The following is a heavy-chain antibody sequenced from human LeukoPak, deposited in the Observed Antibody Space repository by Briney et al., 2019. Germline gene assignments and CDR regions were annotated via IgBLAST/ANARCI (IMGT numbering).Heavy chain of an antibody. CDR1: GGSISISNYY. V-gene: IGHV4-39*01. CDR3: ARHPSGSSFDY. CDR2: IHHTGST. J-gene: IGHJ4*02. Sequence: SETLSLXCSVSGGSISISNYYWGWIRQPPGKGLEWIGTIHHTGSTYYNPSLRSRVTVSVDTSNNQFSLKVTSVTAADTAIYYCARHPSGSSFDYWGQGTLVAVSS. D-gene: IGHD1-26*01.